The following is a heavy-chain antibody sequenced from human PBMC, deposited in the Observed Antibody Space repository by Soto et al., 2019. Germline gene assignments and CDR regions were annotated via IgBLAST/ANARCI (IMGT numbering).Heavy chain of an antibody. CDR1: GYTFTSYD. Sequence: ASVKVSCKASGYTFTSYDINWVRQATGQGLEWMGWMNPNSGNTGYAQKFQGRVTMTRNTSISTAYMELSSLRSEDTAVYYCARVSNDILTGRPHYYYYYMDVWGKGTTVTVSS. J-gene: IGHJ6*03. CDR3: ARVSNDILTGRPHYYYYYMDV. CDR2: MNPNSGNT. V-gene: IGHV1-8*01. D-gene: IGHD3-9*01.